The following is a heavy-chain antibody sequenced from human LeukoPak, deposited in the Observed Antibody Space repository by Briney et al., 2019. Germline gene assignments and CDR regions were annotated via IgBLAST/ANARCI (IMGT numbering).Heavy chain of an antibody. CDR3: ARAVDGKPYFFDY. V-gene: IGHV4-38-2*01. J-gene: IGHJ4*02. D-gene: IGHD2/OR15-2a*01. Sequence: SETLSLTCAVSGYFISSGYYWGWIRQPPGKGLEWIGSMSHSGSTYYHPSLRSRVTISIDTSKNQFSLRLSSVTAADTAVYYCARAVDGKPYFFDYWGQGTLVTVSS. CDR1: GYFISSGYY. CDR2: MSHSGST.